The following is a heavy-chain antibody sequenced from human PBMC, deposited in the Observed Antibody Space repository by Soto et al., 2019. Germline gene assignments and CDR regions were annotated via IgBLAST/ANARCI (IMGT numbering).Heavy chain of an antibody. CDR2: ISYDGSNK. V-gene: IGHV3-30*18. Sequence: GGSLRLSCAASGFTFSSYGMHWVRQAPGKGLERVAVISYDGSNKYYADSVKGRFTISRDNSKYTLYLQMNSLRAEDTAVYYWAKDLADYYGMDVWGQGTTVTVSS. J-gene: IGHJ6*02. CDR3: AKDLADYYGMDV. CDR1: GFTFSSYG.